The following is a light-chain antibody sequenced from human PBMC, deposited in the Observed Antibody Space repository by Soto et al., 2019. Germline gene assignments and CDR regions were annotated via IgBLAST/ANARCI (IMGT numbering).Light chain of an antibody. V-gene: IGKV2-28*01. Sequence: DIVMTQSPLSLPVTPGEPASISCRSSQSLLHSNGYNYLDWYLQKPGQSPQLLIYLGSNRASGVPDRFSGSGSGTAFTLKISRVEAEDVGVYYCMQALQTPVLFGGGTKVEIK. J-gene: IGKJ4*01. CDR2: LGS. CDR3: MQALQTPVL. CDR1: QSLLHSNGYNY.